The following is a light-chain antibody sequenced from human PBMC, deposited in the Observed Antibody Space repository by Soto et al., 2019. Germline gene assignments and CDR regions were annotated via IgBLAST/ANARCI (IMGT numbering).Light chain of an antibody. J-gene: IGLJ3*02. Sequence: QAVVTQSPSASASLGASVKLTCTLSSGYSTNAIAWHQQQSEKGPRFLMKINYDGTHSKGDGFFDRFSGSSSGAERHLSISRLQSEDEADYYCQSLGTGIQVFGAGTKVTVL. CDR3: QSLGTGIQV. V-gene: IGLV4-69*01. CDR1: SGYSTNA. CDR2: INYDGTH.